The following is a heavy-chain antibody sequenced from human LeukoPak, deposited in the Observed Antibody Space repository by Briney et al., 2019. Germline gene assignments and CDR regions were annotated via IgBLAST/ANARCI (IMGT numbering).Heavy chain of an antibody. V-gene: IGHV3-21*01. CDR2: ISSSSSYI. J-gene: IGHJ4*02. CDR3: AWSGYSYGYVADY. CDR1: GFTFSSYS. Sequence: GGSLRLSCAASGFTFSSYSMNWVRQAPGKGLEWVSSISSSSSYIYYADSVKGRFTISRDNAKNSLYLQMNSLRAEDTAVYYCAWSGYSYGYVADYWGQGTLVTVSP. D-gene: IGHD5-18*01.